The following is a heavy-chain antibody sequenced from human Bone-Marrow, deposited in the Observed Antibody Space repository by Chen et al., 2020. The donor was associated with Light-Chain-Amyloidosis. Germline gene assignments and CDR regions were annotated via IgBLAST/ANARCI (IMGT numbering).Heavy chain of an antibody. Sequence: QLVESGGSLVQPGGSLRLSCAASGFTFTTYGMNWVRQAPGKGLEWVSYVSAGGDSMYYADSVKGRFTVSRDDARNSLFLQINILRAEDTAVYYCSRDAVAPGDTDYWGQGTLVTVSS. CDR1: GFTFTTYG. D-gene: IGHD1-1*01. CDR3: SRDAVAPGDTDY. CDR2: VSAGGDSM. J-gene: IGHJ4*02. V-gene: IGHV3-48*03.